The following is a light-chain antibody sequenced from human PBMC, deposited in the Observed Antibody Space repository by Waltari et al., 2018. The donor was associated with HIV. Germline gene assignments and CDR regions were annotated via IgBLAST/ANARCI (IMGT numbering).Light chain of an antibody. J-gene: IGLJ2*01. CDR2: DVS. Sequence: QSALTQPRPVSGSPGQSVTIPCTGTSSAIGDYNYVSWYQQHAGKAPTLVIYDVSKRPSGVPDRFSGSKSGNTASLTISGLQPEDEADYHCCSYGGRRIFAGGTKLTVL. V-gene: IGLV2-11*01. CDR1: SSAIGDYNY. CDR3: CSYGGRRI.